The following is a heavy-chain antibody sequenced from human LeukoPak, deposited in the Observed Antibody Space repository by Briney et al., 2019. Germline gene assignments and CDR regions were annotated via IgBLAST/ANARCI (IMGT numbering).Heavy chain of an antibody. CDR2: ITISSSTI. Sequence: GGSLRLSCAASGFTFSSYSMNWVRQAPGKGLEWVSYITISSSTIYYADSVKGRFTISRDNAKNTLYLQMESLRAEDTAVYYCARKGGSPPTFDYWGQGTLVTVSS. V-gene: IGHV3-48*01. CDR3: ARKGGSPPTFDY. CDR1: GFTFSSYS. J-gene: IGHJ4*02. D-gene: IGHD1-26*01.